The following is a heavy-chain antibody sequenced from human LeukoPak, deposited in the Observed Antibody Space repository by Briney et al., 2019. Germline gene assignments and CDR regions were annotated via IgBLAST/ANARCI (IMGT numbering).Heavy chain of an antibody. CDR1: GFTFSSYA. CDR3: ARDSRITMVRGVTSWGMDV. CDR2: ISYDGSNK. J-gene: IGHJ6*02. D-gene: IGHD3-10*01. V-gene: IGHV3-30-3*01. Sequence: RSGGSLRLSRAASGFTFSSYAMHWVRQAPGKGLEWVAVISYDGSNKYYADSVKGRFTISRDNSKNTLYLQVNSLRAEDTAVYYCARDSRITMVRGVTSWGMDVWGQGTTVTVSS.